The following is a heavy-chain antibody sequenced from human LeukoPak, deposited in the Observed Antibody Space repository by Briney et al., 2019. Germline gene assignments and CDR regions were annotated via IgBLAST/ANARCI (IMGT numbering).Heavy chain of an antibody. CDR2: LTGGGGGT. V-gene: IGHV3-23*01. J-gene: IGHJ4*02. Sequence: PGGTLSFYSAGSGFTISAFARGWLRQAPGKGLEWVSGLTGGGGGTSYADSVKGRFTISRDNSTNTLYLQMNRLRAKDTAVYYCAIEQGAVHGTFDSCGQGTLVTVSS. CDR3: AIEQGAVHGTFDS. CDR1: GFTISAFA.